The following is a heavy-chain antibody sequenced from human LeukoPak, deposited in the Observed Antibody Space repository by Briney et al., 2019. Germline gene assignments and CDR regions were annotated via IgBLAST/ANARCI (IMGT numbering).Heavy chain of an antibody. Sequence: WIGTIYTSGSNTYNPSLQSRVTMSVDTSKNQFSLKLSSVTAADTAVYYCARDETYGSGIIYWGQGTLVTVSS. CDR2: IYTSGSN. D-gene: IGHD3-10*01. J-gene: IGHJ4*02. V-gene: IGHV4-4*07. CDR3: ARDETYGSGIIY.